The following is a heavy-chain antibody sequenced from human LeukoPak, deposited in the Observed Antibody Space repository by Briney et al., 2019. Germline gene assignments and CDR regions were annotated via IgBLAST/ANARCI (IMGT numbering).Heavy chain of an antibody. CDR2: IKQDGSEK. Sequence: GGSLRLSCAASGFTFSNSWMTWDRQAPGKGLEWVANIKQDGSEKYYVDSVKGRFTISRDNAKNLLYLQMNSLRAEDTAAYYCARYASRFDPWGQGTLVTVSS. V-gene: IGHV3-7*01. CDR1: GFTFSNSW. J-gene: IGHJ5*02. D-gene: IGHD2-8*01. CDR3: ARYASRFDP.